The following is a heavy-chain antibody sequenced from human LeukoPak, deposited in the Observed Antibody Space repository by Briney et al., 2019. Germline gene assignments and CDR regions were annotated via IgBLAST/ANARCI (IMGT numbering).Heavy chain of an antibody. CDR3: ARWADKSGSSSRVAFDI. V-gene: IGHV4-30-2*01. CDR1: GGSISSGGYY. J-gene: IGHJ3*02. Sequence: PSETLSLTCTVSGGSISSGGYYWSWIRQPPGKGLEWIGYIYHSGSTYYNPSLKSRVTISVDRSKNQFSLKLSSVTAADTAVYYCARWADKSGSSSRVAFDIWGQGTMVTVSS. CDR2: IYHSGST. D-gene: IGHD6-25*01.